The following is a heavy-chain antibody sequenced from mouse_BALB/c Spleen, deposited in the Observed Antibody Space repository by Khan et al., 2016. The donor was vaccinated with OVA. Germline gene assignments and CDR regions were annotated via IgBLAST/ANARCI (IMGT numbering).Heavy chain of an antibody. CDR2: INTYTGEP. V-gene: IGHV9-3-1*01. CDR3: AVPPFVSYVMVY. J-gene: IGHJ4*01. CDR1: GYTFKNHG. Sequence: QIQLVQSGPELKKPGETVKISCKASGYTFKNHGMNWVKQAPGKGLKWMGWINTYTGEPTYVEDFKGRFAFSLETSASTAYLQLNNLTNEDTATFVCAVPPFVSYVMVYWGQGTSVTVSS.